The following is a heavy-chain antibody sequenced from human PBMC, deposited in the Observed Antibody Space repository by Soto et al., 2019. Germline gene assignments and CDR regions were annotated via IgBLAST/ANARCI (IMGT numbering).Heavy chain of an antibody. CDR1: GYTFTSYY. D-gene: IGHD3-3*01. J-gene: IGHJ6*02. V-gene: IGHV1-46*01. CDR2: INPSGGST. Sequence: ASVKVSCKASGYTFTSYYMHWVRQAPGQGLEWMGIINPSGGSTSYARKFQGRVTMTRDTSTSTVYMELSSLRSEDTAVYYCARGVGYDFWSGYSLYYYYYGMDVWGQGTTVTVSS. CDR3: ARGVGYDFWSGYSLYYYYYGMDV.